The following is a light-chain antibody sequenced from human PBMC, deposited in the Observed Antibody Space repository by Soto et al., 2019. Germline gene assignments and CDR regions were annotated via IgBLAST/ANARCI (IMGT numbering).Light chain of an antibody. CDR2: SNN. V-gene: IGLV1-44*01. CDR1: PSNIGRNS. J-gene: IGLJ1*01. Sequence: QSVLTQPPSASGTPGQTVTISCSGCPSNIGRNSVNWYQQFPGTAPKLLMYSNNQRPSGVPDRFSGSKSGISASLAISGLQSEDEADYFCPSWDHSLKGYGVFGGGTKVTLL. CDR3: PSWDHSLKGYGV.